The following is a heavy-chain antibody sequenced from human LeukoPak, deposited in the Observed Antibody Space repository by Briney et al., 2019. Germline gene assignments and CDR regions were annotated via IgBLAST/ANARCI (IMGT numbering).Heavy chain of an antibody. CDR2: LYYSGST. Sequence: SETLSLTCTVPGGSISSSSYYWGWIRQPPGKGLEWIGSLYYSGSTYYNPSLKSRVTISVDTSKNQFSLKLSSVTAADTAVYYCARYLRNCGGDCPTHDAFDIWGQGTMVTVSS. D-gene: IGHD2-21*02. CDR3: ARYLRNCGGDCPTHDAFDI. V-gene: IGHV4-39*01. CDR1: GGSISSSSYY. J-gene: IGHJ3*02.